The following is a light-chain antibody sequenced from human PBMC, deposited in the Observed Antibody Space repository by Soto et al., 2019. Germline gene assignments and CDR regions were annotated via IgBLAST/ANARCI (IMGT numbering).Light chain of an antibody. V-gene: IGLV2-14*01. J-gene: IGLJ1*01. CDR1: SSDIGAYNY. CDR2: EVS. CDR3: SSFTTDWTHG. Sequence: QSVLTQPASVSGSPGQSITISCTGSSSDIGAYNYVSWFQQYPGKAPKLIISEVSNRPSGVSNRFSASKSGTAASLTISGLQTEEEADYFCSSFTTDWTHGFGTGTKVTVL.